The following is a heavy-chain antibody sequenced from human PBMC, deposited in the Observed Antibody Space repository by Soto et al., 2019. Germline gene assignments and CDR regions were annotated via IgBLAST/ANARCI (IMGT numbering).Heavy chain of an antibody. J-gene: IGHJ4*02. CDR3: ARDLKSRYYFDY. Sequence: ASVKVSCKASGYTFTSYDINWVRQATGQGLEWMGWMNPNSGNTGYAQKFQGRVTMTRDTSISTAYMELSSLRSEDTAVYYCARDLKSRYYFDYWGQGTLVTVSS. V-gene: IGHV1-8*01. D-gene: IGHD3-16*02. CDR1: GYTFTSYD. CDR2: MNPNSGNT.